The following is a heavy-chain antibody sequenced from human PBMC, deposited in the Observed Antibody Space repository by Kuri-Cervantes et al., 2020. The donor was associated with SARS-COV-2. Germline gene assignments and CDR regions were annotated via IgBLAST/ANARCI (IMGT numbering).Heavy chain of an antibody. CDR1: GYTFTSYD. V-gene: IGHV1-8*01. Sequence: ASVKVSCKASGYTFTSYDINWVRQATGQGLEWMGWMNPNSGNTGYAQKFQGRVTMTRNTSISTAYMELSSLRSEDTAVYYCARFLYDYVWGSHEGYFDYWGQGTLVTVSS. CDR2: MNPNSGNT. CDR3: ARFLYDYVWGSHEGYFDY. D-gene: IGHD3-16*01. J-gene: IGHJ4*02.